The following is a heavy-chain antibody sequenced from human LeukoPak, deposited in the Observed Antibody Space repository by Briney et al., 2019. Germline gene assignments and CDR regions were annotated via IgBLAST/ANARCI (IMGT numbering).Heavy chain of an antibody. D-gene: IGHD3-10*01. Sequence: GASVKVSCKASGYTFTSYDINWVRQATGQGLEWMGWMNPNSGNTGYAQKFQGRVTITRNTSISTAYMELSSLRSEDTAVYYCARMVYYGSGSDLSYYYYYMDVWGKGTTVTVSS. CDR3: ARMVYYGSGSDLSYYYYYMDV. CDR1: GYTFTSYD. V-gene: IGHV1-8*03. J-gene: IGHJ6*03. CDR2: MNPNSGNT.